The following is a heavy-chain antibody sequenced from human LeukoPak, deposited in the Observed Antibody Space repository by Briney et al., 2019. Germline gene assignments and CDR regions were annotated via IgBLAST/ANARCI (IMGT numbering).Heavy chain of an antibody. V-gene: IGHV1-18*01. Sequence: ASVKVSCKASGYTFTNYDISWVRQAPGQGLEWMGWISPYNGNTNYVQKFQGRVTITADESTSTAYMELSSLRFEDTAVYYCASVGSGSYPFDYWGQGTLVTVSS. CDR2: ISPYNGNT. D-gene: IGHD3-10*01. CDR3: ASVGSGSYPFDY. CDR1: GYTFTNYD. J-gene: IGHJ4*02.